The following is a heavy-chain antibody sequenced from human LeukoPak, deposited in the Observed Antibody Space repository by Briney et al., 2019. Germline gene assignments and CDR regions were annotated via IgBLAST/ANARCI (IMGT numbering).Heavy chain of an antibody. CDR3: ARHSTWLGYYFDY. Sequence: PSETLSLTCTVSGGSISSYYWSWIRQPPGKGLEWIGYIYYSGSTNYNPSLKSRVTISVDTSKNQSSLKLSSVPAADTAVYYCARHSTWLGYYFDYWGQGTLVTVSS. V-gene: IGHV4-59*08. J-gene: IGHJ4*02. CDR1: GGSISSYY. D-gene: IGHD3-22*01. CDR2: IYYSGST.